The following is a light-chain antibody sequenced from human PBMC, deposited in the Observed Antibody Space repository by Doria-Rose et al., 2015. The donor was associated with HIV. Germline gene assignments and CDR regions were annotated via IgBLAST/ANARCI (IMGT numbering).Light chain of an antibody. J-gene: IGKJ1*01. V-gene: IGKV3-20*01. CDR2: DGS. CDR3: HQYGTSWS. CDR1: QSFSSTY. Sequence: EIVLTQSPGTLSLSPGERATLSCRASQSFSSTYLAWSQQKPGQAPSLLMYDGSTRATGIPDRFSASRSETDFTLTINRLEPEDIALYYCHQYGTSWSFGQGTKVEI.